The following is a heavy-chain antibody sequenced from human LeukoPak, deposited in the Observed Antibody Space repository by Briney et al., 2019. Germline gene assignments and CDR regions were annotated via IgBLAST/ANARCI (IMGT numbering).Heavy chain of an antibody. Sequence: PGGSLRLSCAASGFTFSSYSMNWVRRAPGKGLEWVSSISSSSSYIYYADSVKGRFTISRDNAKNSLYLQMNSLRAEDTAVYYCARETSSGWYNYFDYWGQGTLVTVSS. CDR2: ISSSSSYI. CDR3: ARETSSGWYNYFDY. CDR1: GFTFSSYS. D-gene: IGHD6-19*01. V-gene: IGHV3-21*01. J-gene: IGHJ4*02.